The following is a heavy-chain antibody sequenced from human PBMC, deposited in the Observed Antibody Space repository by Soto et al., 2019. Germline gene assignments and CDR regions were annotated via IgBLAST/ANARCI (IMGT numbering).Heavy chain of an antibody. D-gene: IGHD2-2*01. CDR2: ISWNSGSI. CDR3: AKDSVYQLLSLLMDF. Sequence: LRLSCAASGFTFDDYAMHWVRQAPGKGLEWDSGISWNSGSIGYADSVKGRFTISRDNAKNSLYLQMNSLRAEDTALYYCAKDSVYQLLSLLMDFWCKGTTGSVSS. CDR1: GFTFDDYA. J-gene: IGHJ6*04. V-gene: IGHV3-9*01.